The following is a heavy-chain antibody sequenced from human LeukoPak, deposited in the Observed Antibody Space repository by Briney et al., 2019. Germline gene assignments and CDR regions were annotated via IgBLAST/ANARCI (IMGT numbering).Heavy chain of an antibody. V-gene: IGHV4-38-2*02. CDR3: ARETYYYDSSGYYSPSLGYYYYMDV. CDR2: IYHSGST. CDR1: GYSISSGYY. Sequence: SETLSLTCTVSGYSISSGYYWGWIRQPPGKGLEWIGSIYHSGSTYYNPSLKSRVTISVDTSKNQFSLKLSSVTAADTAVYYCARETYYYDSSGYYSPSLGYYYYMDVWGKGTTVTISS. D-gene: IGHD3-22*01. J-gene: IGHJ6*03.